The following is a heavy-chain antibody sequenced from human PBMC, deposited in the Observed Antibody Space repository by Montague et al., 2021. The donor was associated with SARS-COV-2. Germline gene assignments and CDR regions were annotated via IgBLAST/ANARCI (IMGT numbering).Heavy chain of an antibody. CDR2: INSDGKKI. CDR1: GFSFSGHY. Sequence: SLRLSCAASGFSFSGHYIHWVRQVPGKGLEWVSRINSDGKKINYADFAKGRFTISRDNAKNTAYLQINGLRGDDTAVYYCGRGLNPGMGEGDHWGQGTLVTVSS. V-gene: IGHV3-74*01. CDR3: GRGLNPGMGEGDH. D-gene: IGHD3-16*01. J-gene: IGHJ4*02.